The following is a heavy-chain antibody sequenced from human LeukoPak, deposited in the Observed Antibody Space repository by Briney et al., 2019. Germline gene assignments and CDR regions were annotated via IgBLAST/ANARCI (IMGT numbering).Heavy chain of an antibody. CDR2: VSGIAGSI. D-gene: IGHD1-26*01. V-gene: IGHV3-21*01. Sequence: PGGSLRLSCAVSGIAFSTYNMTWVPQAPGKGLEWRSSVSGIAGSINYADSVKGRFTIHRDDAKYSLYLQMNSLRGEDTAVYYCARGSYCAPYYFDYWGEGTLVTVSS. CDR1: GIAFSTYN. J-gene: IGHJ4*02. CDR3: ARGSYCAPYYFDY.